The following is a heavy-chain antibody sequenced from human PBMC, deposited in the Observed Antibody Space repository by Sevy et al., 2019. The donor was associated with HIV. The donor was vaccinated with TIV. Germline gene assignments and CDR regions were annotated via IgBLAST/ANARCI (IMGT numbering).Heavy chain of an antibody. CDR3: AKVAVVTAIPPAYFDY. D-gene: IGHD2-21*02. CDR2: ISYDGSNK. Sequence: GGSLRLSCAASGFTFSSYGMHWVRQAPGKGLEWVAVISYDGSNKYYADSVKSGFTISTDNSKNTQYLQMNSLRAEDTAVYYCAKVAVVTAIPPAYFDYWGQGTLVTVSS. V-gene: IGHV3-30*18. J-gene: IGHJ4*02. CDR1: GFTFSSYG.